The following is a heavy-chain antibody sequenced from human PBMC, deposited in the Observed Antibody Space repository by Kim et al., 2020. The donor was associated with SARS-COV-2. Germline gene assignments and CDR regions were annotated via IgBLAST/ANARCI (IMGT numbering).Heavy chain of an antibody. J-gene: IGHJ4*02. D-gene: IGHD2-2*03. CDR2: IDGSDGTT. CDR1: GFTFTGYA. Sequence: GGSLRLSCTTSGFTFTGYAMSWVRQAPGKGLEWVSSIDGSDGTTYYVDSVKGRFTISRDISKNTLYLQMNSLRADDTAVYYCMKGGWGWIWDHWGQGTRVTVSS. V-gene: IGHV3-23*01. CDR3: MKGGWGWIWDH.